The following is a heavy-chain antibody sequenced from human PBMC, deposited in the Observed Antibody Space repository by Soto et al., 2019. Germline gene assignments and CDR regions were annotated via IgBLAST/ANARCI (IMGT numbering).Heavy chain of an antibody. CDR2: ISGNNGNS. J-gene: IGHJ4*02. V-gene: IGHV1-18*01. CDR1: GYTFTIYG. Sequence: SVKVSCKTSGYTFTIYGIAWLRQAPGQGLEWMGWISGNNGNSNYAQKLQDRVTMTTDASTTTAYMELRSLTSDDTAVYFCARSTATGHYFYWGQGTQVTVSS. D-gene: IGHD3-9*01. CDR3: ARSTATGHYFY.